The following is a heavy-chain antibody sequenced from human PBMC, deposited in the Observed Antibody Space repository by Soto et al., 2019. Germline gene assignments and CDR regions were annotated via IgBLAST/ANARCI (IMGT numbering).Heavy chain of an antibody. J-gene: IGHJ6*02. D-gene: IGHD2-2*01. CDR3: ARSGYCSSTSCPGESMDV. Sequence: QVQLVESGGGVVQPGRSLRLSCAASGFTFSSYAMHWVRQAPGKGLEWVAVISYDGSNKYYADSVKGRFTISRDNSKNTLYLQMNSLRAEDTAVYYCARSGYCSSTSCPGESMDVWGQGPTVTVSS. CDR1: GFTFSSYA. CDR2: ISYDGSNK. V-gene: IGHV3-30-3*01.